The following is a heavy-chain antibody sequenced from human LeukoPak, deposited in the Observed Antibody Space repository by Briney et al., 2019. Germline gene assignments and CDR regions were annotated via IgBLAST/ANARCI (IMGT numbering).Heavy chain of an antibody. J-gene: IGHJ5*02. CDR2: IYTSGST. CDR3: ARDTYYYDSRDWFDP. Sequence: PSETLFLTCTVSGGSISSYYWSWIRQPAGKGLEWIGRIYTSGSTNYNPSLKSRVTMSVDTSKNQFSLKLSSVTAADTAVYYCARDTYYYDSRDWFDPWGQGTLVTVSS. CDR1: GGSISSYY. D-gene: IGHD3-22*01. V-gene: IGHV4-4*07.